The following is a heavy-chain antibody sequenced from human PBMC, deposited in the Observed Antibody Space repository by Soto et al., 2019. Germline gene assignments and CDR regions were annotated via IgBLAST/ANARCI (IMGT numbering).Heavy chain of an antibody. Sequence: GGSLRLSCAASGFTFSSYAMHWVRQAPGKGLEWVAVISYDGSNKYYADSVKGRFTISRDNSKNTLYLQMNSLRAEDTAVYYCARDWALGGHGMDVWGQGTTVTVSS. CDR2: ISYDGSNK. D-gene: IGHD3-16*01. CDR3: ARDWALGGHGMDV. J-gene: IGHJ6*02. V-gene: IGHV3-30-3*01. CDR1: GFTFSSYA.